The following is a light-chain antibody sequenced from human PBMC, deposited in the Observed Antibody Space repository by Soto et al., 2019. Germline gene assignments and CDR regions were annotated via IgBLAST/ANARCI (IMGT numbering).Light chain of an antibody. CDR2: WAS. J-gene: IGKJ1*01. CDR3: QQYYTAWT. Sequence: DIVMTQSPESLALSLGERATINCRSSQNLLYSSNNKIYLSWYQQQRGQPPRLLFYWASTRESGVPERFSTSASGTDFTLTISSLQAEDVAVYYCQQYYTAWTFGQGTRVEL. V-gene: IGKV4-1*01. CDR1: QNLLYSSNNKIY.